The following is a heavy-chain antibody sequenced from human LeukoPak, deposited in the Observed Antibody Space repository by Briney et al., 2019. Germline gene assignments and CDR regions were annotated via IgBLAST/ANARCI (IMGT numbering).Heavy chain of an antibody. Sequence: PSETLSLTCTVSGGSISSYYWSWIRQPPGKGLEWMGYIYYSEGTNYNPSLESRVAISVDTSKNQSSLMLNSVTAADTAVYYCARFDTSGYYVDNWDQGTLVTVSS. CDR1: GGSISSYY. CDR2: IYYSEGT. D-gene: IGHD3-22*01. J-gene: IGHJ4*02. V-gene: IGHV4-59*01. CDR3: ARFDTSGYYVDN.